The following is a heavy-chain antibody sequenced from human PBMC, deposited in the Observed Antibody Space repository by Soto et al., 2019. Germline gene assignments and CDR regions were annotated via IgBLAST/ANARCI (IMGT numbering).Heavy chain of an antibody. CDR2: IYYSGST. J-gene: IGHJ4*02. D-gene: IGHD6-19*01. CDR3: ARDRGIAVAAEFDN. CDR1: GGSVSSGSYY. V-gene: IGHV4-61*01. Sequence: SETLSLTCTVSGGSVSSGSYYWILIRQPPGKGLEWIGHIYYSGSTNYNPSLKSRVTISVDTSKNQFSLKLSSVTAADTAVYYCARDRGIAVAAEFDNWGQGAVVTVSS.